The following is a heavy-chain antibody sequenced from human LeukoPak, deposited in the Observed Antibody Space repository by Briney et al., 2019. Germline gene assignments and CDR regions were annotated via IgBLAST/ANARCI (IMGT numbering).Heavy chain of an antibody. CDR3: ASAYCGGDCYSGGNWFDP. Sequence: IFCTANYAQKFQGRVTITTDESTSTAYMELSSLRSEDTAVYYCASAYCGGDCYSGGNWFDPWGQGTLVTVSS. J-gene: IGHJ5*02. CDR2: IFCTA. D-gene: IGHD2-21*02. V-gene: IGHV1-69*05.